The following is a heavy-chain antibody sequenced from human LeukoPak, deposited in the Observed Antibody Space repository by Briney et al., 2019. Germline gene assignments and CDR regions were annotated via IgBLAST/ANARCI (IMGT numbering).Heavy chain of an antibody. D-gene: IGHD3-22*01. V-gene: IGHV3-21*01. CDR2: INKGATHM. Sequence: TGGSLRLSCEASQFSFSSYSFNWVRQVPGQGLEWVSSINKGATHMYYADSMKGRFTVSRDDAKNSLYLQMNSLRAEDTAVYYCVRLRRNTDSSGYYYYYDYWGRGTLVTVSS. CDR1: QFSFSSYS. CDR3: VRLRRNTDSSGYYYYYDY. J-gene: IGHJ4*02.